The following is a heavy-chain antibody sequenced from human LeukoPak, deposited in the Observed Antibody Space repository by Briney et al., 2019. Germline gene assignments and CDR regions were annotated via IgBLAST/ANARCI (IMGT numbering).Heavy chain of an antibody. CDR2: ISGDGGST. CDR1: GFSFYDFV. D-gene: IGHD6-13*01. J-gene: IGHJ4*02. CDR3: AKHIAAACYYFDH. Sequence: GGSLRLSCAAPGFSFYDFVLHWVRPAPGKGLGGVFLISGDGGSTYYADSVKGRFTIYRDNSKNSLYLQMNSLRTEDTALYCCAKHIAAACYYFDHWGQGTLVTVSS. V-gene: IGHV3-43*02.